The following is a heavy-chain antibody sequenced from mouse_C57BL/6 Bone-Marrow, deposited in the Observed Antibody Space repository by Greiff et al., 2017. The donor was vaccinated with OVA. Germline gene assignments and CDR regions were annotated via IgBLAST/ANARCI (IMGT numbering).Heavy chain of an antibody. V-gene: IGHV1-42*01. CDR2: INPSTGGT. CDR1: GYSFTGYY. Sequence: VQLQQSGPELVKPGASVKISCKASGYSFTGYYMNWVKQSPEKSLEWIGEINPSTGGTTYNQKFKAKATLTVDKSSSTAYMQLKSLTSEDSAVYYCARSGDSSGYFEYWGQGTTLTVSS. J-gene: IGHJ2*01. CDR3: ARSGDSSGYFEY. D-gene: IGHD3-2*02.